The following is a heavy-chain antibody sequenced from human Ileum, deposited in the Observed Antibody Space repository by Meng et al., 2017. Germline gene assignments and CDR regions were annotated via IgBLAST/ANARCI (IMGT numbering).Heavy chain of an antibody. V-gene: IGHV3-66*02. CDR1: GFTVDTHY. J-gene: IGHJ4*02. CDR2: IYIGFDT. D-gene: IGHD3-10*01. CDR3: ARDSSTSGVDY. Sequence: GGSLRLSCAASGFTVDTHYMSWVRQAPGKGLQWVSVIYIGFDTFYADSVKGRFTISRDNSKNTVYIQMNSLRDEDTAVYYCARDSSTSGVDYWGQGTLVTVSS.